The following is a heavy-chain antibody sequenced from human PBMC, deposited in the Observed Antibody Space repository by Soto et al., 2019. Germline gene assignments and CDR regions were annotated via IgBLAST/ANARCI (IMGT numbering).Heavy chain of an antibody. V-gene: IGHV1-69*12. J-gene: IGHJ5*02. Sequence: QVQLVQSGAEVKKPGSSVKVSCKASGGTFSSYAISWVRQAPGQGLEWMGGIIPIFGTANYAQKFQGRVTSTADESTSTAYMELSSLRSEDTAVYYCARVRGTDKYYYDSSGYYANWFDPWGQGTLVTVSS. CDR2: IIPIFGTA. CDR1: GGTFSSYA. CDR3: ARVRGTDKYYYDSSGYYANWFDP. D-gene: IGHD3-22*01.